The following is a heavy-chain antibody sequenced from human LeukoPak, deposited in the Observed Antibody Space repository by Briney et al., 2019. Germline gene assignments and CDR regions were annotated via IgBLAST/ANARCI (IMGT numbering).Heavy chain of an antibody. CDR2: ISSSSSYI. J-gene: IGHJ5*02. Sequence: GGSLRLSCAASGFTFSSYSMNWARQAPGKGLEWVSSISSSSSYIYYADSVKGRFTISRDNAKNSLYLQMNSLRAEDTAVYYCARDLSSGGWFDPWGQGTLVTVSS. CDR3: ARDLSSGGWFDP. CDR1: GFTFSSYS. D-gene: IGHD6-19*01. V-gene: IGHV3-21*01.